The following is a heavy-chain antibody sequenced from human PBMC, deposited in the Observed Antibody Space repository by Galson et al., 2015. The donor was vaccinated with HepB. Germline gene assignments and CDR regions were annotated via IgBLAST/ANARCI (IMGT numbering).Heavy chain of an antibody. J-gene: IGHJ6*03. D-gene: IGHD3-3*01. Sequence: SVKVSCKASGYTFTSYGISWVRQAPGQGLEWMGWISAYNGNTNYAQKLQGRVTMTTDTSTSTAYMELRSLRSDDTAVYYCARGNDFWSGYIYYYYYMDVWGKGTTVTVSS. CDR3: ARGNDFWSGYIYYYYYMDV. V-gene: IGHV1-18*04. CDR1: GYTFTSYG. CDR2: ISAYNGNT.